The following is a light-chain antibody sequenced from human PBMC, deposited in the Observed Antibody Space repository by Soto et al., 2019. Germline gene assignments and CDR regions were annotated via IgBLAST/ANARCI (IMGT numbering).Light chain of an antibody. J-gene: IGKJ5*01. V-gene: IGKV3-11*01. Sequence: EVVLTQSPATLSLSPGERATLSCRASQSVNNYLAWYQQKPGQPPRLLIYDASNRATGIPARFSGGGSGTDFTLTISSLEPEDFAIYYCQQRGNWPPFTFGQGKRLDTK. CDR1: QSVNNY. CDR3: QQRGNWPPFT. CDR2: DAS.